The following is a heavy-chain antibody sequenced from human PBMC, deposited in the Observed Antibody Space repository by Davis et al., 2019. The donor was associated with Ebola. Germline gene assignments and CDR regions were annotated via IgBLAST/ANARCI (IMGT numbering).Heavy chain of an antibody. V-gene: IGHV3-64*01. CDR1: GFTFSSYA. Sequence: GGSLRLSCAASGFTFSSYAMHGVRQAPGKGLEYVSAISSNGGSTYYANSVKGRFTISRDNSKNTLYLQMGSLNAEDMAVYYCARAGQMSLFNDYWGQGTLVTVSS. J-gene: IGHJ4*02. CDR3: ARAGQMSLFNDY. CDR2: ISSNGGST.